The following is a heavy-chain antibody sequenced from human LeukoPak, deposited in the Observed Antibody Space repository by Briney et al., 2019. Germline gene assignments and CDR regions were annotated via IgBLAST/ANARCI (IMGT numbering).Heavy chain of an antibody. CDR2: MNSDVSSR. D-gene: IGHD6-13*01. CDR1: GFTFSSYW. Sequence: GGSLRLSCAASGFTFSSYWMHWVRQAPGKGLVWVSVSRMNSDVSSRSYADSVQGRFTISRDNAENSLYLQMNSLRADDTAIYYCARDWLAAGGDYMDVWGKGTTVTISS. CDR3: ARDWLAAGGDYMDV. J-gene: IGHJ6*03. V-gene: IGHV3-74*01.